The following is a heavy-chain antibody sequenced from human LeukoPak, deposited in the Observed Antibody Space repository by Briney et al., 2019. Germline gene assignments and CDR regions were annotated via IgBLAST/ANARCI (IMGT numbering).Heavy chain of an antibody. V-gene: IGHV3-30*18. Sequence: GGSLRLSCAASGFTFSSYGMHWVRQAPGKGLEWVAVISFDGSKKNYADSVKGRFTISRDNSKNTLYLQVNSLRAEDTAVYYCAKDSFYCSGGSCYLFDYWGQGTLVTVSS. CDR3: AKDSFYCSGGSCYLFDY. J-gene: IGHJ4*02. D-gene: IGHD2-15*01. CDR1: GFTFSSYG. CDR2: ISFDGSKK.